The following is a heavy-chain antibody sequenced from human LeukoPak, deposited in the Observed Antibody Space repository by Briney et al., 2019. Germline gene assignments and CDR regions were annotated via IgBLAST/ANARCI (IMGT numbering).Heavy chain of an antibody. J-gene: IGHJ2*01. Sequence: SETLSLTCTVSGGSISSGNYYWRWIRQPPGRGLGWIGYIYYSGSTNYNPSLKSRVTISVDTSKNQFSLKLTSVTAADTAVYYCARGVGAVYWYFDLWGRGTLVTVSS. D-gene: IGHD1-26*01. CDR2: IYYSGST. V-gene: IGHV4-61*01. CDR1: GGSISSGNYY. CDR3: ARGVGAVYWYFDL.